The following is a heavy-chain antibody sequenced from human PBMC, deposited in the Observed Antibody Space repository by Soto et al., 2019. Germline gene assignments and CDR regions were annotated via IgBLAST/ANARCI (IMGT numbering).Heavy chain of an antibody. CDR3: AGWGGHDYNY. Sequence: EVQLLGSGGGLVQPGGSLRLSCVASGFTFSTYWMNWVRQAPGRGLEWVANINPDGSVGTYVDSVKDRFTTSRDNAKNSLYLQMNSLRADDTAVYFCAGWGGHDYNYWGQGILVTVSS. CDR1: GFTFSTYW. V-gene: IGHV3-7*03. CDR2: INPDGSVG. J-gene: IGHJ4*02. D-gene: IGHD3-16*01.